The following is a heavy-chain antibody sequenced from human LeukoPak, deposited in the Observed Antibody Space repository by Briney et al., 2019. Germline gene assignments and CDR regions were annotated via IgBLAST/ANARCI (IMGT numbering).Heavy chain of an antibody. D-gene: IGHD3-9*01. J-gene: IGHJ5*01. CDR1: GGSITTIPYN. V-gene: IGHV4-39*01. CDR3: ARHPTGYPNWFDS. Sequence: PSETLSVTCTVPGGSITTIPYNWGWIRQPPGNGLELIGTISYAGTTYYEPSLKSRVTMSIDTSKNRFSLNLNSATAADTAVYYCARHPTGYPNWFDSWGQGTLVIVSS. CDR2: ISYAGTT.